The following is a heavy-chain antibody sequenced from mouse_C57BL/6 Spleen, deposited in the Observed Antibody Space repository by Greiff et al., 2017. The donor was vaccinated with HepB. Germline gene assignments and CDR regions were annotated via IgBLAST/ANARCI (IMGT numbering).Heavy chain of an antibody. D-gene: IGHD3-2*02. CDR2: IYPGSGST. Sequence: VQLQQPGAELVKPGASVKMSCKASGYTFTSYWITWVKQRPGQGLEWIGDIYPGSGSTNYNEKFKSKATLTVDTSSSTAYMQLSSLTSDDSAVYYCASGSAQASYYAMDYWGQGTSVTVSS. CDR1: GYTFTSYW. V-gene: IGHV1-55*01. J-gene: IGHJ4*01. CDR3: ASGSAQASYYAMDY.